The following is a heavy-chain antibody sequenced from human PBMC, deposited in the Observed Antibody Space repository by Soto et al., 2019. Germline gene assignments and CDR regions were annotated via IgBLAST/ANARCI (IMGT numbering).Heavy chain of an antibody. D-gene: IGHD1-7*01. CDR2: ILFSDST. CDR1: GFIGSSYD. Sequence: QSGGSLRLSCAASGFIGSSYDMSWVRQAPGKGLEWVSTILFSDSTHYEDSVRGRFTISRDRSKNTVYLQMNSLTAGDTAVYYCAKATATTGGAFDICGQGTMVTVSS. CDR3: AKATATTGGAFDI. J-gene: IGHJ3*02. V-gene: IGHV3-23*02.